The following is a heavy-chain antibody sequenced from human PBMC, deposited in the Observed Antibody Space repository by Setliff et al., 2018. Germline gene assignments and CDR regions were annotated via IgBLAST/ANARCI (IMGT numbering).Heavy chain of an antibody. J-gene: IGHJ3*02. D-gene: IGHD1-26*01. CDR1: GGTFSSYA. CDR3: ARAHSGSDFHDPFDI. V-gene: IGHV1-69*05. CDR2: IIPIFGTA. Sequence: SVKVSCKASGGTFSSYAISWVRQAPGQGLEWMGRIIPIFGTANYAPKFQGRVTITRSTSLSTAYMELSSLRSEDTAIYYCARAHSGSDFHDPFDIWGQGTMVTVSS.